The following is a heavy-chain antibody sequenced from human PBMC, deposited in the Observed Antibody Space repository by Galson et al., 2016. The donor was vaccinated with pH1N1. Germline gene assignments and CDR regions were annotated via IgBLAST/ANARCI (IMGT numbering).Heavy chain of an antibody. CDR3: ARGPVYWYFDL. V-gene: IGHV1-8*01. Sequence: SVKVSCKACGYTLTSYDINWVRQATGQGLEWMGWMNPNNGNADYAPKFQGRVTLTRNASINTAYMELSSLTSEDTAVYYCARGPVYWYFDLWGRGTPVIVSS. CDR1: GYTLTSYD. CDR2: MNPNNGNA. J-gene: IGHJ2*01.